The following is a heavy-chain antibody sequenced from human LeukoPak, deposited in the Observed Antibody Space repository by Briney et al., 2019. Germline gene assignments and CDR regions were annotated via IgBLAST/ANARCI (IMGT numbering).Heavy chain of an antibody. Sequence: PERSLRLSCEASGFTFSPYAFHWVRQAPGKGLVWVSRINGDGSSTRYADSVKGRFTISRDNAKNTVYLQMNSLRGEDTAVYYCATRPADGDYGVLDYWGQGTLVTVSS. CDR1: GFTFSPYA. CDR2: INGDGSST. D-gene: IGHD4-17*01. J-gene: IGHJ4*02. CDR3: ATRPADGDYGVLDY. V-gene: IGHV3-74*01.